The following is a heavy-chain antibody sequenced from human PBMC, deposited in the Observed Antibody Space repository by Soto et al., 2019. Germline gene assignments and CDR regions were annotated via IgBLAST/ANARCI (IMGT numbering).Heavy chain of an antibody. CDR2: IDGTGGST. Sequence: EVQLLESGGGLVQPGRSLRLYCAASGFTFSNYGMKWVRQAPGKGLEWVSGIDGTGGSTYYADSVKGRFTISRDNSKNTLYLQMNSLRAEDTAIYYCAGGLDYWGQGTLVTVSS. CDR1: GFTFSNYG. J-gene: IGHJ4*02. V-gene: IGHV3-23*01. CDR3: AGGLDY.